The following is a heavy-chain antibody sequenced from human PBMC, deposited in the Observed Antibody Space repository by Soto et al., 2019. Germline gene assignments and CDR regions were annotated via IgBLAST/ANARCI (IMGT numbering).Heavy chain of an antibody. V-gene: IGHV1-69*13. CDR1: GGTFSSYA. Sequence: SVKVSCKASGGTFSSYAISWVRQAPGQGLEWMGGIIPIFGTANYAQKFQGRVTITADESTSTAYMELSSLRSEDTAVYYCARGLTIFGVVTTSRYYYYGMDVWGQGTTVTVSS. CDR2: IIPIFGTA. D-gene: IGHD3-3*01. CDR3: ARGLTIFGVVTTSRYYYYGMDV. J-gene: IGHJ6*02.